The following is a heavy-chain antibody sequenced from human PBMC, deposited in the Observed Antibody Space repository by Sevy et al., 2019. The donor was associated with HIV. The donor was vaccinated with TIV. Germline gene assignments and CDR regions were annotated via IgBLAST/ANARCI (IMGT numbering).Heavy chain of an antibody. CDR2: ISYHGRNK. D-gene: IGHD3-9*01. J-gene: IGHJ6*02. CDR3: AKDFTGYNGMDV. Sequence: GGSLRLSCAASGFTFSTHGMHWVSQAPGKGLEWVAVISYHGRNKFYGDSVEGRFTISRDNSKKTLYLQMNSLRTEDTAVYYCAKDFTGYNGMDVWGQGTMVTVSS. CDR1: GFTFSTHG. V-gene: IGHV3-30*18.